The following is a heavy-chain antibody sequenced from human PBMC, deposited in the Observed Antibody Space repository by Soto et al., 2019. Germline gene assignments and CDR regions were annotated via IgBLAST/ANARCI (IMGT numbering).Heavy chain of an antibody. J-gene: IGHJ6*02. V-gene: IGHV1-18*01. D-gene: IGHD2-8*01. CDR1: GYTFTSSG. CDR2: ISAHTGSS. Sequence: ASVKVSCKASGYTFTSSGMSWVRQAPGQGLEWMGWISAHTGSSEYAQRLQGRVTMTTDRSTSTAYMELTRLTSDDTAIYYCARGDSTDCSNGVCSFFYNHDMDVWGQGTTVTVSS. CDR3: ARGDSTDCSNGVCSFFYNHDMDV.